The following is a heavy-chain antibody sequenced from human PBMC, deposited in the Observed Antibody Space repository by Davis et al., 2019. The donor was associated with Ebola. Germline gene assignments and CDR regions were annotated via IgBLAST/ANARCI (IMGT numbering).Heavy chain of an antibody. CDR3: ARNFRGYSYGSNFYGSGLGGY. CDR2: INTNTGNT. D-gene: IGHD3-10*01. V-gene: IGHV7-4-1*02. Sequence: AASVKVSCKASGYTFTTYAINWVRQAPGQGLEWMGWINTNTGNTTYAQGFTGRFVFSLDTSVSTTYLQISSLKAEDTGVYFCARNFRGYSYGSNFYGSGLGGYWGQGSLLTVSS. J-gene: IGHJ4*02. CDR1: GYTFTTYA.